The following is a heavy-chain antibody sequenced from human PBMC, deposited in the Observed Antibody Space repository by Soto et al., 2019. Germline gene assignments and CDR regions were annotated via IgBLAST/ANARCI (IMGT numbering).Heavy chain of an antibody. CDR2: IYYSGST. CDR1: GGSISSYY. V-gene: IGHV4-59*01. CDR3: AREDYDILTGYYRGFDY. D-gene: IGHD3-9*01. J-gene: IGHJ4*02. Sequence: SETLFLTCTVSGGSISSYYWSWIRQPPGKGLEWIGYIYYSGSTNYNPSLKSRVTISVDTSKNQFSLKLSSVTAADTAVYYCAREDYDILTGYYRGFDYWGQGTLVTVSS.